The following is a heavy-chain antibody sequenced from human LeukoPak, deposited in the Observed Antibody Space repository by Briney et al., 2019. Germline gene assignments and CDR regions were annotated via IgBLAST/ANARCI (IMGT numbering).Heavy chain of an antibody. J-gene: IGHJ4*02. CDR3: ARDKPQSYFDF. V-gene: IGHV4-61*02. CDR2: FYSSGST. Sequence: SETLSLTCTVSGGSISSGTYYWNWIRQPAGEGLEWIGRFYSSGSTNYNPSLKSRVTISADTSKNQFSLNLSSVTAADTAVYYCARDKPQSYFDFWGQGTLVTVSS. CDR1: GGSISSGTYY.